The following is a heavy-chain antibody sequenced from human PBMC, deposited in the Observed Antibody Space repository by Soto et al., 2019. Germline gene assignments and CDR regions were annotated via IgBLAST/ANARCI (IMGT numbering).Heavy chain of an antibody. CDR2: INSDGSST. CDR1: GFTFSSYW. Sequence: GGSLRXSXAASGFTFSSYWMHWVRQAPGKGLVWVSRINSDGSSTSYADSVKGRFTISRDNAKNTLYLQMNSLRAEDTAVYYCATGYCTNGACYLGRRYYYMDVWGKGTTVTVSS. CDR3: ATGYCTNGACYLGRRYYYMDV. V-gene: IGHV3-74*01. D-gene: IGHD2-8*01. J-gene: IGHJ6*03.